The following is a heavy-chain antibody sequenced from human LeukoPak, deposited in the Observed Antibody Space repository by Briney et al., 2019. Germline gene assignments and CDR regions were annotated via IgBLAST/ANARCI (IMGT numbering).Heavy chain of an antibody. CDR2: ISSSSSYI. D-gene: IGHD2-2*01. J-gene: IGHJ4*02. V-gene: IGHV3-21*01. CDR3: GRGRICSSTSCYIDY. Sequence: PGGSLRLSCAASGFTFSSYSMNWVRQAPGKGLEWVSSISSSSSYIYYADSVKGRFTISRDNAKNSLYLQMNSLRAEDTAVYYCGRGRICSSTSCYIDYWGQGTLVTVSS. CDR1: GFTFSSYS.